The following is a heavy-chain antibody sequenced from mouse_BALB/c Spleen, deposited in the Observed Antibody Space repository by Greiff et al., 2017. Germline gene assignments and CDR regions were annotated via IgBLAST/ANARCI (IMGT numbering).Heavy chain of an antibody. V-gene: IGHV1-7*01. CDR1: GYTFTSYW. Sequence: VQLQQSGAELAKPGASVKMSCKASGYTFTSYWMHWVKQRPGQGLEWIGYINPSTGYTEYNQKFKDKATLTADKSSSTAYMQLSSLTSEDSAVYYCARNGYLCAYWGQGTLVTVSA. CDR3: ARNGYLCAY. CDR2: INPSTGYT. J-gene: IGHJ3*01. D-gene: IGHD2-3*01.